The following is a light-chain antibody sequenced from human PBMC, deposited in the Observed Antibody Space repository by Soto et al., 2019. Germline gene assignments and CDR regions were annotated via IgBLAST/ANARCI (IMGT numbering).Light chain of an antibody. V-gene: IGLV1-44*01. CDR2: SNN. Sequence: QSVLTQPPSASGTPGQRVTISCSGSSSNIGSNTVNWFQQLPGTAPKLLIYSNNQRPSGVPDRFSGSKSGTSASLAISGPRSEDEADYYCAAWDASLNGWVFGGGTKLTVL. CDR1: SSNIGSNT. CDR3: AAWDASLNGWV. J-gene: IGLJ3*02.